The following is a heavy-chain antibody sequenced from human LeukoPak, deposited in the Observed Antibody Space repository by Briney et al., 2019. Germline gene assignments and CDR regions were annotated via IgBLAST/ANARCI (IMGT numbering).Heavy chain of an antibody. D-gene: IGHD3-16*02. J-gene: IGHJ4*02. CDR3: ARRSYVWGSYRLAHFDY. CDR1: GYSFTSYW. CDR2: IYPGDSDT. Sequence: GEPLKISCKGSGYSFTSYWIGWVRQMPGKGLEWMGIIYPGDSDTRYSPSFQGQVTISADKSISTAYLQWSSLKASDTAMYYCARRSYVWGSYRLAHFDYWGQGTLVTVSS. V-gene: IGHV5-51*01.